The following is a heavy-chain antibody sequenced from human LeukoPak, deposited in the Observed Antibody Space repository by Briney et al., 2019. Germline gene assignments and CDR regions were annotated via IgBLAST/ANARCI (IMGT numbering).Heavy chain of an antibody. V-gene: IGHV3-30*04. J-gene: IGHJ4*02. CDR2: ISYDGSIK. CDR1: GFTFSTYA. D-gene: IGHD6-13*01. CDR3: ARGIIAAVGLAFDY. Sequence: GGSLRLSCAASGFTFSTYAMHWVRQAPGKGLGWVAVISYDGSIKYYADSVKGRFTISRDNSRNTLYSRNTLYLQMDSLRADDTAVYYCARGIIAAVGLAFDYWGQGTLVTVSS.